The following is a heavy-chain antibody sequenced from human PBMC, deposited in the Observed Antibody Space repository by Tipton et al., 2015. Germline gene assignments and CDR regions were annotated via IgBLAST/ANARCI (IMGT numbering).Heavy chain of an antibody. CDR3: ARDLEHGMDV. CDR2: ISHSGNT. Sequence: TLSLTCSVSGSSVSSGNYYWSWIRQPPGKGLEWIGTISHSGNTFYNPSLKSRVTISADTSKNQFSLKMSSVTAADTAVYFCARDLEHGMDVWGQGTTVTVS. J-gene: IGHJ6*02. V-gene: IGHV4-61*01. CDR1: GSSVSSGNYY.